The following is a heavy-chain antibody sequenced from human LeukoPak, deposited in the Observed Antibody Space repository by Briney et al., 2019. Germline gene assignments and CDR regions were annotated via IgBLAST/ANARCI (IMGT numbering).Heavy chain of an antibody. Sequence: PSGTLSLTCAVYGGSFSGYYWSWIREPPGKVLEWIGEINHSGSTNYHPSLKSRVTISVDKSKNQFSLKLSSVTAADTAVYYCARTPSDSSGYYYNFDYWGQGTLVTVSS. CDR3: ARTPSDSSGYYYNFDY. D-gene: IGHD3-22*01. CDR1: GGSFSGYY. V-gene: IGHV4-34*01. J-gene: IGHJ4*02. CDR2: INHSGST.